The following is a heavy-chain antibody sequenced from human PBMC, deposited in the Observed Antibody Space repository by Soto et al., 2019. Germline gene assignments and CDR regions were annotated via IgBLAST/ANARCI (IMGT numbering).Heavy chain of an antibody. CDR1: GFTFDDFA. CDR3: VKDRDVGVHGDAFDF. D-gene: IGHD1-26*01. J-gene: IGHJ3*01. V-gene: IGHV3-9*01. CDR2: ISWNSGII. Sequence: GGSLRLSCTASGFTFDDFAMHWVRQAPGKGLEWVSGISWNSGIIKYVDSVKGRFTISRDNAKNSLYLQMNSLRVEDTALYFCVKDRDVGVHGDAFDFWGQGTMVTVSS.